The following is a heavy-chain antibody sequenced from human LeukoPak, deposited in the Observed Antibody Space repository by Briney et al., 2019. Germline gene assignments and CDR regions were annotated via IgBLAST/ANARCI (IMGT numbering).Heavy chain of an antibody. D-gene: IGHD3-22*01. V-gene: IGHV3-74*01. CDR3: ATGVYYDSSGYAPFDC. J-gene: IGHJ4*02. CDR1: GFTFSSYW. Sequence: GGSLRLSCAASGFTFSSYWMHWVRQAPGKGLVWVSRINSDGSSTSYADSVKGRFTISRDNAKNTLYLQMNSLRAEDTAVYYCATGVYYDSSGYAPFDCWGQGTLVTVSS. CDR2: INSDGSST.